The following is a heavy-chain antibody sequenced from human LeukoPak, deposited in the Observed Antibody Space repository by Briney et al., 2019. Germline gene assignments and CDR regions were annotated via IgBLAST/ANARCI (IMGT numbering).Heavy chain of an antibody. D-gene: IGHD1-26*01. CDR1: GYTFTNYY. J-gene: IGHJ4*02. CDR2: INPKSGGT. Sequence: GASVKVSCKASGYTFTNYYMHWMRRAPGLGFEWMGWINPKSGGTSYPQKFQGRLTMTRDTSISTAYMELSRLRSDDTAVYYCVPSANYYYFDYWGQGTLVTVSS. CDR3: VPSANYYYFDY. V-gene: IGHV1-2*02.